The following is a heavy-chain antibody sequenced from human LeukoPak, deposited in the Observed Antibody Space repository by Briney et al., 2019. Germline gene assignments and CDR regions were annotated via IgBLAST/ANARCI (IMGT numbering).Heavy chain of an antibody. CDR3: ARERGRGRGSPWFDY. D-gene: IGHD1-26*01. CDR2: IYSDGST. J-gene: IGHJ4*02. Sequence: GGSLRLSCAASGFIVSGDFMSWVRQAPGEGLEWVSVIYSDGSTYYADSVKGRFTISRDNSKNTLDLQMTGLRAEDTAVYYCARERGRGRGSPWFDYWGQGTLVTVSS. CDR1: GFIVSGDF. V-gene: IGHV3-53*01.